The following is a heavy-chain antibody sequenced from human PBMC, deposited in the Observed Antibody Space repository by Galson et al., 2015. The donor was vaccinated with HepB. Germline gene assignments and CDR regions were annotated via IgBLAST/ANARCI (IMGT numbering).Heavy chain of an antibody. CDR3: ARIKAMVRGVIPDY. V-gene: IGHV2-26*01. Sequence: PALVNPTQPLTLTFTVSGFSLSNARMGVSWIHQPPGKALKWLAHIFSNDERSYSTSLKSRLTISKDTSKSQVVLTMTNIDPVDTATYYCARIKAMVRGVIPDYWGQGTLVTASS. CDR1: GFSLSNARMG. CDR2: IFSNDER. J-gene: IGHJ4*02. D-gene: IGHD3-10*01.